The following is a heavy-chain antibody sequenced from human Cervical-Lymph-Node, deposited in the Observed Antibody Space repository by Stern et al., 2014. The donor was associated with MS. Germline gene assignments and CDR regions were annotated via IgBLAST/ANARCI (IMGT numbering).Heavy chain of an antibody. J-gene: IGHJ6*02. CDR1: GYTLSEIS. CDR3: ATHRGRVTYYYGMDV. D-gene: IGHD2-21*02. CDR2: FDPEHGET. Sequence: VQLVQSGAEVKKPGASVKVSCKVSGYTLSEISMRWVRQAPGKGLEWMGGFDPEHGETPSAQDFQGRVTMAEARSTDTVYMKLSSLGSEDTAVYSCATHRGRVTYYYGMDVWGQGTPVTVSS. V-gene: IGHV1-24*01.